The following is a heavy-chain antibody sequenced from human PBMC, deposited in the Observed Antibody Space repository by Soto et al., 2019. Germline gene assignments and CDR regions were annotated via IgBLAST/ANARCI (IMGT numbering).Heavy chain of an antibody. CDR1: GYTFTNSD. Sequence: QVLLLQSGAEVKKPGASVKVSCKASGYTFTNSDINWVRQATGQGLEWMGWMNPHSGDTGYAREFQGRVTMTRNTSISTAYMELSSLSSDDTAVYYCARQYTSGSFNGFDPWAREPWSPSPQ. V-gene: IGHV1-8*01. CDR2: MNPHSGDT. J-gene: IGHJ5*02. D-gene: IGHD5-18*01. CDR3: ARQYTSGSFNGFDP.